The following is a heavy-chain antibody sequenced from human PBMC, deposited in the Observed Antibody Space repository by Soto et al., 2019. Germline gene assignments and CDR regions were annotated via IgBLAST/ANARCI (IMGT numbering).Heavy chain of an antibody. CDR3: ARSMTRGDYYYHMDV. V-gene: IGHV1-69*02. J-gene: IGHJ6*03. CDR1: GGTFSSYT. Sequence: GASVKVSCKASGGTFSSYTISWVRQAPGQGLEWMGRIIPILGIANYAQKFQGRVTITADKSTSTAYMELSSLRSEDTAVYYCARSMTRGDYYYHMDVWGKGTTVTVSS. CDR2: IIPILGIA. D-gene: IGHD2-2*01.